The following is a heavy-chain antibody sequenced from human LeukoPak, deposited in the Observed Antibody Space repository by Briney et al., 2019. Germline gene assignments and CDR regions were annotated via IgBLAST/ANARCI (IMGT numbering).Heavy chain of an antibody. CDR3: AREGYCSSTSCPSNHRYYYYYGMDV. J-gene: IGHJ6*02. D-gene: IGHD2-2*01. CDR1: GYTFTSYG. V-gene: IGHV1-18*01. Sequence: GASVKVSCKASGYTFTSYGISWVRQAPGQGLEWMGWISAYNGNTNYAQKLQGRVTMTTDTSTSTAYMELRSLRSDDTAVYYCAREGYCSSTSCPSNHRYYYYYGMDVWGQGTTVTVSS. CDR2: ISAYNGNT.